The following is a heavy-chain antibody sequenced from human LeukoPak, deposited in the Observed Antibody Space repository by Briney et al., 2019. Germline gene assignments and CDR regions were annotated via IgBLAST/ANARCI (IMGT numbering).Heavy chain of an antibody. D-gene: IGHD1-26*01. J-gene: IGHJ5*02. CDR3: ARANSATIPGVDP. Sequence: GGSLRLSCVVSGFTVCSNYMSWVRQAPGKGLEWVSIIYSGGSAYYADSVKGRFTISRDNSKNTVYLQMNSLRAEDTAVYYCARANSATIPGVDPWGQGTLVTVSS. V-gene: IGHV3-53*01. CDR2: IYSGGSA. CDR1: GFTVCSNY.